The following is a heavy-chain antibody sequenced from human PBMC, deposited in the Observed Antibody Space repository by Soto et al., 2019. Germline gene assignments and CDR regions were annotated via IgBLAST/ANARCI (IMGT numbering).Heavy chain of an antibody. D-gene: IGHD6-25*01. CDR2: IQSDGSSI. CDR3: ARSGGIDY. Sequence: EVQLVESGGGLVQPGGSLRLSCAASGFTFNHYWIHWVRQVPGKGLMWVSRIQSDGSSIDYADSVKGRFTISRDNAKNTVYLQMNSLRVEDSAMYYCARSGGIDYWGQGPLVTVSS. CDR1: GFTFNHYW. V-gene: IGHV3-74*01. J-gene: IGHJ4*02.